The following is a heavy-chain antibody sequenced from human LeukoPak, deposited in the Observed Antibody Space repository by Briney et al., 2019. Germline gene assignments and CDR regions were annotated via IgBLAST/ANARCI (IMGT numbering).Heavy chain of an antibody. Sequence: GGSLRLSCAASGFTFSSYAMSWVRLAPGKGLECVSGISGSGSSTYYADSVKGRFTISRDNSKNTLYLQMSSLRAEDTAVYYCARDWSADFGVVIMRYYYGMDVWGQGTTVTVSS. CDR3: ARDWSADFGVVIMRYYYGMDV. V-gene: IGHV3-23*01. J-gene: IGHJ6*02. D-gene: IGHD3-3*01. CDR2: ISGSGSST. CDR1: GFTFSSYA.